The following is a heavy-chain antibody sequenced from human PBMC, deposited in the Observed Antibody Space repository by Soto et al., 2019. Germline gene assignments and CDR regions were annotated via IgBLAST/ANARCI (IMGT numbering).Heavy chain of an antibody. CDR2: VNPILSMS. CDR3: ATSYGSGYRAFDY. J-gene: IGHJ4*02. D-gene: IGHD3-10*01. Sequence: QVQLVQSGAEVKRPGSSVKVSCKASGDTFSFYSINWVRQAPGLGLEWMGRVNPILSMSNYAQRFQGRVTMTVDKCPSRAYMELSGLRSEYTVIYYCATSYGSGYRAFDYWGQGALVTVSS. CDR1: GDTFSFYS. V-gene: IGHV1-69*04.